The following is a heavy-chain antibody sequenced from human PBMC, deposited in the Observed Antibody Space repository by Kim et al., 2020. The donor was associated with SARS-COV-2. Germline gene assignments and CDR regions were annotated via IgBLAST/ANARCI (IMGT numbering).Heavy chain of an antibody. J-gene: IGHJ6*02. Sequence: GGSLRLSCAASGFTFSSYSMNWVRQAPGKGLEWVSSISSSSSYIYYADSVKGRFTISRDNAKNSLYLQMNSLRAEDTAVYYCARPPGSSGYYYGMDVWGQGTTVTVSS. CDR1: GFTFSSYS. CDR2: ISSSSSYI. V-gene: IGHV3-21*01. CDR3: ARPPGSSGYYYGMDV. D-gene: IGHD6-13*01.